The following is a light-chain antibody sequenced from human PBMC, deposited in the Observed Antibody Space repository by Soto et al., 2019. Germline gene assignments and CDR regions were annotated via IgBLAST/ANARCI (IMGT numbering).Light chain of an antibody. V-gene: IGLV1-44*01. J-gene: IGLJ2*01. Sequence: QSVLTQPPSASGTPGQRVTISCSGSNSNIGSNTVNWYQQLPGTAPKLLIYNNHQRPSGVPDRFSGSKSGTSASLAISGLQSEDEADYYCAAWDDSLNGHVVFGGGTKLTVL. CDR1: NSNIGSNT. CDR3: AAWDDSLNGHVV. CDR2: NNH.